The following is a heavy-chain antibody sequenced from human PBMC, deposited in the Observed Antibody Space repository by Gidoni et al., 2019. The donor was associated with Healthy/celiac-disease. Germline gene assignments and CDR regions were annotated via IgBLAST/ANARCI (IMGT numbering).Heavy chain of an antibody. J-gene: IGHJ3*02. CDR1: GFTVSSNY. CDR2: IDSGGST. D-gene: IGHD3-22*01. Sequence: EVQLVESGGGLIQPGGSLRLPCAAAGFTVSSNYMSWVRQAPGKGLEWVSFIDSGGSTYYADSVKGRFTISRDNSKNTLYLQMNSLRAEDTAVYYCARDLNYDSSGYGPQSDSFDIWGQGTMVTVSS. V-gene: IGHV3-53*01. CDR3: ARDLNYDSSGYGPQSDSFDI.